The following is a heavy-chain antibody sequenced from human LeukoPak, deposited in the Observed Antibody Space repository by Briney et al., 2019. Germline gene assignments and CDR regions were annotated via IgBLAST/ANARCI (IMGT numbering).Heavy chain of an antibody. CDR1: GFTFSSYA. Sequence: GGSLRLSCAASGFTFSSYAMSWVRQAPGRGLEWVSGICGSGGSTYYADSVKGRFTISRDNSKNTLYLQMNSLRAEDTAVYYCAKEGEATVTTRYFDYWGQGTLVTVSS. CDR3: AKEGEATVTTRYFDY. V-gene: IGHV3-23*01. CDR2: ICGSGGST. D-gene: IGHD4-17*01. J-gene: IGHJ4*02.